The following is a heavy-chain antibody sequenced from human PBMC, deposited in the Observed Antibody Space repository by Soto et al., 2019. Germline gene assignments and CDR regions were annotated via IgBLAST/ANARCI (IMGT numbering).Heavy chain of an antibody. D-gene: IGHD2-2*01. CDR3: ARGLISTVGGGYFDH. CDR2: LYSGGVA. J-gene: IGHJ4*02. V-gene: IGHV3-53*01. CDR1: GFSVSNNY. Sequence: QTGGSLRLSCAASGFSVSNNYMGWVRQAPGKGLEWVAILYSGGVAFVADFVEGRFTISRDESKNTLYLQINSLRADDTALYYCARGLISTVGGGYFDHWGQGTQVTVSS.